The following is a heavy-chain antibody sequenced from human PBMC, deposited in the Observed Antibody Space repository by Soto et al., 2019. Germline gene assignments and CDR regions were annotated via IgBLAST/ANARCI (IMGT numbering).Heavy chain of an antibody. Sequence: GGSLRLSCAASGFTFSSYEMNWVRQAPGKGLEWVSYISSSGSTIYYADSVKGRFTISRDNAKNSLYLQMNSLRAEDTAVYYCARYYYDSSPFDYWGQGTLVTVSS. CDR1: GFTFSSYE. J-gene: IGHJ4*02. CDR2: ISSSGSTI. D-gene: IGHD3-22*01. CDR3: ARYYYDSSPFDY. V-gene: IGHV3-48*03.